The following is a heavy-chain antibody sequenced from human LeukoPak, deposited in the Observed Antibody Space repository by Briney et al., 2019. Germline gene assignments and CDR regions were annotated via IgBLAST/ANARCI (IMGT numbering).Heavy chain of an antibody. CDR1: GGSISSYY. CDR3: ARLVRGVYRFDY. D-gene: IGHD3-10*02. Sequence: SETLSLTCTVPGGSISSYYWSWIRQPPGKGLEWIGYIYYSGSTNCNPSLKSRVTISVDTSKNQFSLKLSSVTAADTAVYYCARLVRGVYRFDYWGQGTLVTVSS. J-gene: IGHJ4*02. CDR2: IYYSGST. V-gene: IGHV4-59*01.